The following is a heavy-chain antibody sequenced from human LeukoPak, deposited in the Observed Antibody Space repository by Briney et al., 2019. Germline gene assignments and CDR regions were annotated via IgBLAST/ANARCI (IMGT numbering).Heavy chain of an antibody. CDR2: IYTDGSR. V-gene: IGHV3-66*02. Sequence: PGGSLRLSCAASGLAVSSNYMTWVREDPGKGLLWVSVIYTDGSRYYADSVKGRFTISRDNSKNTVYLQMNSLRSEDTAVYYCARVDTGRGGGWGPFDYWGQGTLVTVSS. D-gene: IGHD7-27*01. CDR1: GLAVSSNY. J-gene: IGHJ4*02. CDR3: ARVDTGRGGGWGPFDY.